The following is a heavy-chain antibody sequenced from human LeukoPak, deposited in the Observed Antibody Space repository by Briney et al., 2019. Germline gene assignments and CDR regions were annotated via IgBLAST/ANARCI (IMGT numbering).Heavy chain of an antibody. Sequence: SETLSLTCTVSGYSISSGYYWGWIRQPPGKGLEWIGSIYHSGSTNYNPSLKSRVTISVDTSKNQFSLKLSSVTAADTAVYYCASRDGYNFRYWGQGTLVTVSS. CDR2: IYHSGST. J-gene: IGHJ4*02. CDR1: GYSISSGYY. D-gene: IGHD5-24*01. CDR3: ASRDGYNFRY. V-gene: IGHV4-38-2*02.